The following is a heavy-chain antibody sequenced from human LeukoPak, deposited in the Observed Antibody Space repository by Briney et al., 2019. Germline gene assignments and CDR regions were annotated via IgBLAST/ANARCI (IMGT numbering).Heavy chain of an antibody. CDR1: GGTFSSYA. CDR2: IIPILGIA. Sequence: SVKVSCKASGGTFSSYAISWVRQAPGQGLEWMGRIIPILGIANYAQKFQGRVTITADKSTSTAYMELSSLRSEDTAVYYCASSGEVYDSSGSFDYWSQATLLTASS. CDR3: ASSGEVYDSSGSFDY. J-gene: IGHJ4*02. V-gene: IGHV1-69*04. D-gene: IGHD3-22*01.